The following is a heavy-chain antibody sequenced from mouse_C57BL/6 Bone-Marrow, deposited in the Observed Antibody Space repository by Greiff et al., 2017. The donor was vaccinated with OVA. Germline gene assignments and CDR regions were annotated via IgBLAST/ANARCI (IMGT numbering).Heavy chain of an antibody. Sequence: VQLQQSGPELVKPGASVKISCKASGYAFSSSWMNWVKQRPGKGLEWIGRIYPGDGDTNYNGKFKGKATLTADKSSSTAYMQLSSLTSEDSAVYCCARLGGAYYGSSYDYFDYWGQGTTLTVSS. CDR1: GYAFSSSW. J-gene: IGHJ2*01. CDR2: IYPGDGDT. D-gene: IGHD1-1*01. CDR3: ARLGGAYYGSSYDYFDY. V-gene: IGHV1-82*01.